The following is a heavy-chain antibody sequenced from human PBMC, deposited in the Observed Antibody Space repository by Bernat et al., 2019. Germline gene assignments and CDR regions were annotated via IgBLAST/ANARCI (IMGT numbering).Heavy chain of an antibody. CDR1: GGSISSHY. D-gene: IGHD3-16*01. J-gene: IGHJ5*01. CDR2: IYYTGST. CDR3: ARGGSWSDS. Sequence: QVQLQESGPGLVKPSETPSLTCTVSGGSISSHYWSWIRQPPGKGLEWIGYIYYTGSTNYNPSLKSRVTISVDTSKNQFSLKLTSVTAADTAMYYCARGGSWSDSWGQGTLVTVSS. V-gene: IGHV4-59*11.